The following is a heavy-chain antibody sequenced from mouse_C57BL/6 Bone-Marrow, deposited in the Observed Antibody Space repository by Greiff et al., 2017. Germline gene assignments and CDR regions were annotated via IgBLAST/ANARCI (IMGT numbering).Heavy chain of an antibody. Sequence: QVQLQQPGAELVKPGASVKLSCKASGYTFTSYWMQWVKQRPGQGLEWIGEIDPSDSYTNYNQKFKGKATLTVDTSSSTAYMQLSSLTSEDSAVYYCARENYCGSSQYYFDGWGQGTTLTGSS. CDR2: IDPSDSYT. D-gene: IGHD1-1*01. CDR3: ARENYCGSSQYYFDG. V-gene: IGHV1-50*01. CDR1: GYTFTSYW. J-gene: IGHJ2*01.